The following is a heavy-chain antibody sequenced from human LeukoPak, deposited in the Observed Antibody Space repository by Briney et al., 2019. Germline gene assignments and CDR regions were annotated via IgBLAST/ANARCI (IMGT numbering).Heavy chain of an antibody. CDR3: ARAVAGFDFEY. CDR1: GFTFSSYS. Sequence: GGSLRLSCAASGFTFSSYSMNWVRQAPGKGLEWVSSISSSSSYIYYADSVKGRLTISRDNAKNSLYLQMNSLRAEDTAVYYCARAVAGFDFEYWGQGTLVTVSS. D-gene: IGHD6-19*01. V-gene: IGHV3-21*01. CDR2: ISSSSSYI. J-gene: IGHJ4*02.